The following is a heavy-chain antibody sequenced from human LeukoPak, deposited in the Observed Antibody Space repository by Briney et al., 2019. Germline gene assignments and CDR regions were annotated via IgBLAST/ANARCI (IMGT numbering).Heavy chain of an antibody. Sequence: GGSLRLSCAASGFTFSSYAMHWVRQAPGKGLEWVAVISYDGSNKYYADSVRGRFTISRDNSKNTLYLQMNSLRAEDTAVYYCARARDHPNYLDYWGQGTLVTVSS. J-gene: IGHJ4*02. CDR1: GFTFSSYA. CDR3: ARARDHPNYLDY. D-gene: IGHD1-14*01. V-gene: IGHV3-30-3*01. CDR2: ISYDGSNK.